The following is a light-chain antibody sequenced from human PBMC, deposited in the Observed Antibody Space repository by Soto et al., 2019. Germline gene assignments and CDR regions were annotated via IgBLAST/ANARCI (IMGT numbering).Light chain of an antibody. J-gene: IGLJ2*01. CDR3: SSYAGNNNVL. CDR1: SSDVGGYNY. Sequence: QSALTQPPSASGSPGQSVTISCTGTSSDVGGYNYVSWYQQHPGKAPKLMIYDVTKRPSGVPDRFSGSKSGNTASLTVSGLQAEDEADYYCSSYAGNNNVLFGGGTKVTVL. V-gene: IGLV2-8*01. CDR2: DVT.